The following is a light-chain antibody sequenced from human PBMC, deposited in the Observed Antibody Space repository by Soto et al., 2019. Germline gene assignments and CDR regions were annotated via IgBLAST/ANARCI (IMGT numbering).Light chain of an antibody. V-gene: IGLV2-14*01. J-gene: IGLJ2*01. CDR3: SSYISNTVL. CDR2: EVN. Sequence: QSALTQPASVSGSPGQSITISCTGTSSDVGGYNYVSWYQQYPGKAPELMIYEVNNRPSGVSNRFSGSKSGNTASLTISGLQAEDEADYYCSSYISNTVLFGGGTKLTVL. CDR1: SSDVGGYNY.